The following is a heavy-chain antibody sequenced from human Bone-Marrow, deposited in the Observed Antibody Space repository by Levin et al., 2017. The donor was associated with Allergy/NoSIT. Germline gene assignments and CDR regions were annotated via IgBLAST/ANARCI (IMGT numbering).Heavy chain of an antibody. D-gene: IGHD2-15*01. CDR3: VRDGGGTGGYYYYGMDV. V-gene: IGHV3-13*01. Sequence: GESLKISCAASGFTFSSYYMHWVRQSTGKGLEWVSAIGTAGDTHYPGSVKGRFTISRENAKNSLYLQMNNLKAGDTAVYYCVRDGGGTGGYYYYGMDVWGQGTTVIVSS. J-gene: IGHJ6*02. CDR2: IGTAGDT. CDR1: GFTFSSYY.